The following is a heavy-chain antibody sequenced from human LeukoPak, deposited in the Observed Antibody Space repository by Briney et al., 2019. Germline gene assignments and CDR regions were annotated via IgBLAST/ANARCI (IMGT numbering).Heavy chain of an antibody. CDR1: GYTLTGYY. D-gene: IGHD3-3*01. Sequence: ASVKVSCKASGYTLTGYYMHWVRQAPGQGLEWMGWINPNSGGTNYAQKFQGRVTMTRDTSISTAYMELSRLRSDDTAVYYCARGARAMENTIFGVVINNWFDPWGQGTLVTVSS. V-gene: IGHV1-2*02. CDR3: ARGARAMENTIFGVVINNWFDP. J-gene: IGHJ5*02. CDR2: INPNSGGT.